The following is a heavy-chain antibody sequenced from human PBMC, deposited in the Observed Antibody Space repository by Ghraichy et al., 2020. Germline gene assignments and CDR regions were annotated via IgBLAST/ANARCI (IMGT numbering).Heavy chain of an antibody. CDR3: ARESGGTEVYDAFDI. Sequence: SETLSLTCTVSGGSISSYYWSWIRQPPGKGLEWIGYIYYSGSTNYNPSLKSRVTISVDTSKNQFSLKLSSVTAADTAVYYCARESGGTEVYDAFDIWGQGTMVTVSS. CDR1: GGSISSYY. CDR2: IYYSGST. D-gene: IGHD1-14*01. J-gene: IGHJ3*02. V-gene: IGHV4-59*01.